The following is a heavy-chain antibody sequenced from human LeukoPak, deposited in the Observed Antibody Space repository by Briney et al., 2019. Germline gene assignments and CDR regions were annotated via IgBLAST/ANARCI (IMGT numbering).Heavy chain of an antibody. J-gene: IGHJ3*02. V-gene: IGHV1-18*01. CDR2: ISAYNGNT. D-gene: IGHD3-22*01. CDR3: AAWYYYDSSGYPAWYAFDI. CDR1: GYTFTSYG. Sequence: GASVKVSCKASGYTFTSYGISWVRQAPGQGLEWMGWISAYNGNTNYAQKLQGRVTMTTDTSTSTAYMELRSLRSDDTAVYYCAAWYYYDSSGYPAWYAFDIRGQGTMVTVSS.